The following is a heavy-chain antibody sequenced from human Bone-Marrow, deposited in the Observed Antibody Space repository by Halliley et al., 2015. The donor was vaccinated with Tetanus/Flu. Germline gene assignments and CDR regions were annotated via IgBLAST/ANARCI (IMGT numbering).Heavy chain of an antibody. CDR3: ARVKVAVGTSSCGMVF. D-gene: IGHD6-13*01. V-gene: IGHV3-48*03. Sequence: SLRLSCEASGFTFSCYEMKWVRQAPGKGLEWVSYISVSGSSMYYARSVKGRFTISRDNAKQSLYLQLNSLRGEDSATYYCARVKVAVGTSSCGMVFWGRGTAVSFPS. CDR2: ISVSGSSM. CDR1: GFTFSCYE. J-gene: IGHJ6*02.